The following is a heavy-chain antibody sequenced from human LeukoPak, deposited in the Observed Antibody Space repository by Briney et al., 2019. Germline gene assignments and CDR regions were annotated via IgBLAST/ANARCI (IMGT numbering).Heavy chain of an antibody. CDR3: ARAMGRGYDY. Sequence: PGGSLRLSCAASGFTFSSYAMSWVRQAPGKGLEWVSVISGSSGGTDYVDSVKGRFTISRDNSKNTLYLQMNSLRVEDTAVYYCARAMGRGYDYWGQGTLVTVSS. V-gene: IGHV3-23*01. CDR2: ISGSSGGT. D-gene: IGHD3-10*01. CDR1: GFTFSSYA. J-gene: IGHJ4*02.